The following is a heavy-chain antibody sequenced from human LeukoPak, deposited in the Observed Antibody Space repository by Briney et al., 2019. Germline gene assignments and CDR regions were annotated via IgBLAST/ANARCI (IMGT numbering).Heavy chain of an antibody. Sequence: SVKVSCKASGGTFSSYAISWVRQAPGQGLEWMGGIIPIFGTANYAQKFQGRVTITTDESTSTAYMELSSLRSEDTAMYYCARDKVRGSWFDPWGQGTLVTVSS. CDR2: IIPIFGTA. CDR1: GGTFSSYA. J-gene: IGHJ5*02. V-gene: IGHV1-69*05. CDR3: ARDKVRGSWFDP. D-gene: IGHD3-16*01.